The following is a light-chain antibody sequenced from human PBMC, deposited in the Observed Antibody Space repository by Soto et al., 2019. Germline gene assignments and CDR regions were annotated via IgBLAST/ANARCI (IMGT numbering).Light chain of an antibody. CDR2: DAS. CDR3: LQRSSWPIT. Sequence: EIVLTQSPATLSLSPGERATLSCRASQSVSNYLAWYQQKPGQAPRLLIHDASDRATGIPARFSGSGSETDFTLTISSLEPEDFALYYCLQRSSWPITFGQGTRLEIK. CDR1: QSVSNY. V-gene: IGKV3-11*01. J-gene: IGKJ5*01.